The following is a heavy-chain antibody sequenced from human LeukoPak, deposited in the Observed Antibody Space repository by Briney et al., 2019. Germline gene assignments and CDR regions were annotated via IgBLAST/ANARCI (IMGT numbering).Heavy chain of an antibody. J-gene: IGHJ4*02. V-gene: IGHV5-51*01. D-gene: IGHD3-10*01. CDR1: GYSFIGYW. Sequence: GESLKISCQGSGYSFIGYWIGWVRQMPGKGLEWMGIIYPGDSDTRYSPSFQGQVTISADKSISTAYLQWSSLKASDTAMYYCARLHYYGSGSFVFGTFDYWGQGTLVTVSS. CDR3: ARLHYYGSGSFVFGTFDY. CDR2: IYPGDSDT.